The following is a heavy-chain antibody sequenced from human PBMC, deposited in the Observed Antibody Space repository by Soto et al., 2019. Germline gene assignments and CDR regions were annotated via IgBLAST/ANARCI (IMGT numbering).Heavy chain of an antibody. CDR1: GVVTFCGSYY. V-gene: IGHV4-31*03. CDR2: IFNSGSA. Sequence: PSETLSLTCSFSGVVTFCGSYYWTCIRKRPGKGLECLGYIFNSGSAYYNPSLRSRVTISIDTSKDEFSVTVSSVTAADTAVYFCARGYSEYDYYIDDWGQGITVTVSS. CDR3: ARGYSEYDYYIDD. D-gene: IGHD3-10*01. J-gene: IGHJ4*02.